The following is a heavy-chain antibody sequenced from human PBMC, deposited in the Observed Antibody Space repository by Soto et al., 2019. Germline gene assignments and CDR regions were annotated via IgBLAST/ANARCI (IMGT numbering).Heavy chain of an antibody. D-gene: IGHD3-10*01. CDR3: AREVAWFGELSHRFDP. J-gene: IGHJ5*02. Sequence: GGSLRLSCAASGFTFSSYWMSWVRQAPGKGLEWVANIKQDGSEKHYVDSVKGRFTISRDNAKNSLYVQMNSLRAEDTAVYYCAREVAWFGELSHRFDPWGQGTLVTVSS. CDR1: GFTFSSYW. CDR2: IKQDGSEK. V-gene: IGHV3-7*01.